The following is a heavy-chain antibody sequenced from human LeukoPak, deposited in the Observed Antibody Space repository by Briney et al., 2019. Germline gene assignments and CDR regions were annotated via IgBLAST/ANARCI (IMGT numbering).Heavy chain of an antibody. J-gene: IGHJ4*02. V-gene: IGHV3-23*01. CDR3: AKESSGGWYFDY. CDR2: IPASGGST. Sequence: PGGSLRLSCAASGFIFYDYAMIWVRQAPGKGLEWVSSIPASGGSTYYADSVKGRFTISRDNSKNSLYLQMNSLRAEDTAVYYCAKESSGGWYFDYWGQGTLVTVSS. CDR1: GFIFYDYA. D-gene: IGHD6-19*01.